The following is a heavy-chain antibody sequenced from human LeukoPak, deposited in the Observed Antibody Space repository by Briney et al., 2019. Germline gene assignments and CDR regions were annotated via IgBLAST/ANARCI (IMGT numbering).Heavy chain of an antibody. CDR3: ARGYYGDYGPFDY. V-gene: IGHV4-39*07. Sequence: SETLSLTCTVSGGSISSSRYFWGWIRQPPGKGLEWIGSIYYGGSTYYNPSLKSRVTISLDTSKNPFSLKLSSVTAADTAVYYCARGYYGDYGPFDYWGQGTLVTVSS. CDR1: GGSISSSRYF. J-gene: IGHJ4*02. D-gene: IGHD4-17*01. CDR2: IYYGGST.